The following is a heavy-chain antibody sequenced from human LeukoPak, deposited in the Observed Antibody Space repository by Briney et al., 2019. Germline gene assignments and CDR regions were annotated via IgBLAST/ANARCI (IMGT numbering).Heavy chain of an antibody. CDR3: ARFFHGSYYARGDY. CDR2: IYYSGST. Sequence: KPSETLSLTCTVSGYSTSSGYYWGWIRQPPGKGLEWIGSIYYSGSTYYNPSLKSRVTISVDTSKNQFSLKLSSVTAADTAVYYCARFFHGSYYARGDYWGQGTLVTVSS. J-gene: IGHJ4*02. CDR1: GYSTSSGYY. V-gene: IGHV4-38-2*02. D-gene: IGHD1-26*01.